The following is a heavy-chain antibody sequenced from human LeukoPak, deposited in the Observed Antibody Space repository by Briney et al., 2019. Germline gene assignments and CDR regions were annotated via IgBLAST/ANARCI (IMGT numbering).Heavy chain of an antibody. J-gene: IGHJ4*02. CDR2: ISSSGGST. D-gene: IGHD6-19*01. CDR3: ANPPEYSSGWYFYY. Sequence: GGSLRLSCAASGFTFSSYAMSWVRQAPGKGLEWVSGISSSGGSTYHADSVKGRFTISTANSKNTLYLQMNRLRAEDTAVYYCANPPEYSSGWYFYYWGRGTLVTVSS. V-gene: IGHV3-23*01. CDR1: GFTFSSYA.